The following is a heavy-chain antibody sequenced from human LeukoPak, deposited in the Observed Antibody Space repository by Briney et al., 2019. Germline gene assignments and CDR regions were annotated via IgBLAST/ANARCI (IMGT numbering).Heavy chain of an antibody. CDR2: IKQDGGEK. Sequence: GGSLRLSCAASGFTFSGYWMSWLRQAPGKGLEWVANIKQDGGEKNYVDSVKGRFTISRDNAKNSLYLQMNSLRAEDTAVYYCARDRGFGQADVWGKGTTVTVS. D-gene: IGHD3-10*01. CDR1: GFTFSGYW. V-gene: IGHV3-7*01. J-gene: IGHJ6*03. CDR3: ARDRGFGQADV.